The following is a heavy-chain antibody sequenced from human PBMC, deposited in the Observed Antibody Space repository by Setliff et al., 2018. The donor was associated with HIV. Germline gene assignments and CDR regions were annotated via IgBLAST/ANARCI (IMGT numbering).Heavy chain of an antibody. J-gene: IGHJ4*02. CDR2: IYPGDSDT. CDR3: ARHVLVTRDVRYFDY. CDR1: GYSFTNYR. V-gene: IGHV5-51*01. Sequence: GESLKISCKGSGYSFTNYRIGWVRQMPGKGLEWMRIIYPGDSDTRISPSFQGQVTISADKSINTAYLQWSSLKASDTAMYYCARHVLVTRDVRYFDYWGQGTLVTVSS. D-gene: IGHD2-21*02.